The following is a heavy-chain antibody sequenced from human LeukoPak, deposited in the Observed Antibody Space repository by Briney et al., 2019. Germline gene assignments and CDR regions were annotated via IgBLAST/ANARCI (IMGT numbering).Heavy chain of an antibody. Sequence: PSETLSLTCTVSGGSINSYYWSWIRQPPGKGLEWIGYIYYRGTTNYNPSLKSRVTMVVDTSKSQFSLKLSSVTAADTAVYYCTRNLGHCSSTDCYPYFDPWGQGTLVTVSS. V-gene: IGHV4-59*01. D-gene: IGHD2-2*01. CDR1: GGSINSYY. CDR3: TRNLGHCSSTDCYPYFDP. J-gene: IGHJ5*02. CDR2: IYYRGTT.